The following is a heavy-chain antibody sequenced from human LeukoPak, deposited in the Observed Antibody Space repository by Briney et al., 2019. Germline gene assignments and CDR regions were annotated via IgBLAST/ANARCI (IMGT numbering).Heavy chain of an antibody. J-gene: IGHJ4*02. CDR1: GGTFSSYA. D-gene: IGHD6-13*01. CDR3: ARGTGYSSSWYIWYFDY. V-gene: IGHV1-69*13. CDR2: IIPIFGTA. Sequence: GASVKVSCKASGGTFSSYAISWVRQAPGQGLEWMGGIIPIFGTANYAQKFQGRVTITADESTSTAYMELSSLRSEDTAVYYCARGTGYSSSWYIWYFDYWGQGTLVTVSS.